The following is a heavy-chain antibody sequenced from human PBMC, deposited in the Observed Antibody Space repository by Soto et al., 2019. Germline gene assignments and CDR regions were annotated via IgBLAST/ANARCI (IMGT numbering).Heavy chain of an antibody. CDR2: ISRTGGTI. CDR3: ARGDSTGSDYNSGY. Sequence: EVQLVESGGGLVQPGGSLRLSCLTSGFSFHTFDMNWVRQAPGRGLEWVSSISRTGGTIYYADSVRGRLTVSRDNAVTQRYLQMSGRRDEDTAVYYCARGDSTGSDYNSGYWGQGTLVIVSS. CDR1: GFSFHTFD. V-gene: IGHV3-48*02. J-gene: IGHJ4*02. D-gene: IGHD3-10*01.